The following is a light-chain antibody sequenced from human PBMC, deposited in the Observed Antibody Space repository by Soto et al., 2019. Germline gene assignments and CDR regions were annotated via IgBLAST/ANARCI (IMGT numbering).Light chain of an antibody. Sequence: EVVLTQSPGILSLSLGERATLSCRASQTVRNNYLAWYQQKPGQAPRLLIYGASSRATGIPDRFSGSGSGTDFTLTISRLEPEDFAVYYCQQYGSSPQTFGQGTKVDIK. J-gene: IGKJ1*01. CDR1: QTVRNNY. V-gene: IGKV3-20*01. CDR2: GAS. CDR3: QQYGSSPQT.